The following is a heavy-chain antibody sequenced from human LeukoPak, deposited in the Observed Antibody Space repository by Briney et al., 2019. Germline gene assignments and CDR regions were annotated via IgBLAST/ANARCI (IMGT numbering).Heavy chain of an antibody. CDR2: TIPIFGTA. CDR3: ASKGTPIVVVPAATYYYYMDV. V-gene: IGHV1-69*13. D-gene: IGHD2-2*01. CDR1: GYTFTSYD. Sequence: SVKVSCKASGYTFTSYDINWVRQAPGQGLEWMGGTIPIFGTANYAQKFQGRVTITADESTSTAYMELSSLRSEDTAVYYCASKGTPIVVVPAATYYYYMDVWGKGTTVTVSS. J-gene: IGHJ6*03.